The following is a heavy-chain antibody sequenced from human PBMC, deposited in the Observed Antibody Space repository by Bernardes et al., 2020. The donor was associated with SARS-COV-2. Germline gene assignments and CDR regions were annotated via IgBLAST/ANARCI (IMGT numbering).Heavy chain of an antibody. CDR1: GYTLTGYY. D-gene: IGHD3-22*01. Sequence: ASVKVSCKASGYTLTGYYMHWVRQAPGQGLEWMGWINPNSGGTNYAQKFQGRVTMTRDTSISTAYMELSRLRSDDTAVYYCARGGYYDSSGYYTDFGSIDYWGQGTLVTVSS. CDR2: INPNSGGT. V-gene: IGHV1-2*02. J-gene: IGHJ4*02. CDR3: ARGGYYDSSGYYTDFGSIDY.